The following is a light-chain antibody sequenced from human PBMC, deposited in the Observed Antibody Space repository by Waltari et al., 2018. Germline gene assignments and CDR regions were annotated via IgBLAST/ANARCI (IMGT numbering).Light chain of an antibody. J-gene: IGKJ1*01. CDR2: GAS. CDR3: QQYNNWPPVT. CDR1: QSVSSN. Sequence: ETVMTQSPATLSVSRGERATLSCRASQSVSSNLAWYQQKPGQAPRLLIYGASTRATGIPARFSGSGSGTEFTLTISSLQSEDFAVYYCQQYNNWPPVTFGQGTKVEIK. V-gene: IGKV3-15*01.